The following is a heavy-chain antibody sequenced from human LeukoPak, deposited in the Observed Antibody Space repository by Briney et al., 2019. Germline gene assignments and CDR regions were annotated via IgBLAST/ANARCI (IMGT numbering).Heavy chain of an antibody. V-gene: IGHV1-2*02. CDR2: INPNSGGT. J-gene: IGHJ1*01. CDR3: ARGHRITIFGGPLGYFRH. D-gene: IGHD3-3*01. CDR1: GYTFTGYY. Sequence: ASVKVSCKASGYTFTGYYMHWVRQAPGQGLEWMGWINPNSGGTNYAQKFQGRVTMTRDTSISTAYMELSRLRSDGTAVYYCARGHRITIFGGPLGYFRHWGQGTLVTVSS.